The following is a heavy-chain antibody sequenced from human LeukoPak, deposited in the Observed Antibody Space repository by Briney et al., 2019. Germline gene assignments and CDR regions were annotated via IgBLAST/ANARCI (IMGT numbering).Heavy chain of an antibody. D-gene: IGHD2-8*01. Sequence: GASVKVSCKVSGDSLNELSIHWVRQAPGKGLEWMGGFEPEEGETLHAEKFEGRVNMTEDTSTGTAYLELSSLRSEDMGVYYCATESGASVMGGLDIWGQGILATVSS. CDR1: GDSLNELS. CDR3: ATESGASVMGGLDI. V-gene: IGHV1-24*01. J-gene: IGHJ5*02. CDR2: FEPEEGET.